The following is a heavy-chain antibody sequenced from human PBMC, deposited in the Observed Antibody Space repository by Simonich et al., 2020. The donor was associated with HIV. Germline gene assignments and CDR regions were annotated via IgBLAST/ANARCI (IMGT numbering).Heavy chain of an antibody. CDR3: ARRHPTTVTTPYFDY. CDR2: INHSGST. J-gene: IGHJ4*02. V-gene: IGHV4-34*01. CDR1: GGSFSVYY. Sequence: QVQLQQWGAGLLKPSETLSLTCAVYGGSFSVYYWSWIRQPPGKGLEWIGEINHSGSTNYNPSLKRRVTISVDTSKNQFSLKLSSVTAADTAVYYCARRHPTTVTTPYFDYWGQGTLVTVSS. D-gene: IGHD4-17*01.